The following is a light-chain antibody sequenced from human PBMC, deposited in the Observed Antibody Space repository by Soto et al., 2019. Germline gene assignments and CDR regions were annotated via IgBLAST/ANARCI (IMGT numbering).Light chain of an antibody. CDR2: GNS. V-gene: IGLV1-40*01. Sequence: QSVLAQPPSVSGAPGQTVTISCTGSSSNIGAGYDLHWYQQLPGTAPKLLLYGNSNRPSGVPDRFSGSKSGTSASLAITGLQAEDEADYYCGTWDKSLSAGVFGGGTKVTVL. CDR3: GTWDKSLSAGV. CDR1: SSNIGAGYD. J-gene: IGLJ3*02.